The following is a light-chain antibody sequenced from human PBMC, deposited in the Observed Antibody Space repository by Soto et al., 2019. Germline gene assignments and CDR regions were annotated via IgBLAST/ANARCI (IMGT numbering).Light chain of an antibody. J-gene: IGKJ4*01. CDR2: AAS. V-gene: IGKV1D-12*01. CDR3: HQTNSFPFT. CDR1: QGVSTW. Sequence: DIQMTQSPSSVSASVGDRVTITCRASQGVSTWLAWYQQKPGKAPKLLISAASNLQSGFPSRFTGSGSGTDFTLTITNLQPEDFATYYCHQTNSFPFTFGGGSKLEVK.